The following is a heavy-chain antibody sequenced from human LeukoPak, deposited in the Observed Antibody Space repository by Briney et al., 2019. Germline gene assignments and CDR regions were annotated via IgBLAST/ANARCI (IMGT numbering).Heavy chain of an antibody. D-gene: IGHD5-12*01. CDR1: GGSISSYY. J-gene: IGHJ4*02. CDR3: ARVYSGYDLPGSLANYYFDY. CDR2: FYSGGST. Sequence: SETLSLNCTVSGGSISSYYWSWIRQPAGQGLEWFGRFYSGGSTDYNPSLKSRVTMSVDTSKNQFSLNLSSLTAADPAVYYCARVYSGYDLPGSLANYYFDYWGQGTLVTVSS. V-gene: IGHV4-4*07.